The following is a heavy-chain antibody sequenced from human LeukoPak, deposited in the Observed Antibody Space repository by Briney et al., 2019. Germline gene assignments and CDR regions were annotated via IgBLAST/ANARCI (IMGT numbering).Heavy chain of an antibody. CDR3: ARDWPTIAAAGTIPEYFQH. Sequence: GGSLRFSCAASGFTFSSYSMNWVRQAPGKGLEWVSSISSISSYIYYADSVKGRFTISRDNAKNSLYLQMNRLRAEDTAVYYCARDWPTIAAAGTIPEYFQHWGQGTLVTVSS. CDR1: GFTFSSYS. D-gene: IGHD6-13*01. V-gene: IGHV3-21*01. J-gene: IGHJ1*01. CDR2: ISSISSYI.